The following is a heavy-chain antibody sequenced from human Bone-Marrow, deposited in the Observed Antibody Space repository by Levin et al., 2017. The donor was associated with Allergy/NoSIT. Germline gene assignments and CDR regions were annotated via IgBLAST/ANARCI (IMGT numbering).Heavy chain of an antibody. Sequence: GESLKISCKASGYTFTGYYLHWVRQAPGQGLEWMGRVSPSSGGPDYGQKFQGRVTMTRDRSISTVYMELTRLASDDTAVDYCARVPVSGDHAGDYWGPGTLVTVSS. J-gene: IGHJ4*02. D-gene: IGHD4-17*01. CDR3: ARVPVSGDHAGDY. CDR2: VSPSSGGP. V-gene: IGHV1-2*06. CDR1: GYTFTGYY.